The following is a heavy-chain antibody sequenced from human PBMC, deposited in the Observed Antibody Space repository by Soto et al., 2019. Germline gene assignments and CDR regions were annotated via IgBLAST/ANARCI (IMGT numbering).Heavy chain of an antibody. J-gene: IGHJ6*02. D-gene: IGHD3-3*01. CDR2: ISGSGGTT. CDR1: GFTFESYA. V-gene: IGHV3-23*01. CDR3: AKDSWAIFGVPAGEYYAMDV. Sequence: GGSLRLSCVASGFTFESYAMSWVRHAPGKGLEWVSAISGSGGTTYYSDSVKGRFTISRDNSKNTVYLQMNDLRVEDAAEYFCAKDSWAIFGVPAGEYYAMDVWGQGTTVTVSS.